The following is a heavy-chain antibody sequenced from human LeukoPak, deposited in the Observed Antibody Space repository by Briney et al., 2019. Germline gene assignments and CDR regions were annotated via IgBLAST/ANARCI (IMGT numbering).Heavy chain of an antibody. D-gene: IGHD3-22*01. CDR1: GITLSNYG. Sequence: GGSLRLSCAVSGITLSNYGMSWVRQAPGKGLEWVAGISDSGGRTNYADSVKGRFTISRDNSKNTLYLQMNSLRGEDTAVYFCAKRGVVIRVILVGFHKEAYYFDSWGQGALVTVSS. J-gene: IGHJ4*02. CDR3: AKRGVVIRVILVGFHKEAYYFDS. V-gene: IGHV3-23*01. CDR2: ISDSGGRT.